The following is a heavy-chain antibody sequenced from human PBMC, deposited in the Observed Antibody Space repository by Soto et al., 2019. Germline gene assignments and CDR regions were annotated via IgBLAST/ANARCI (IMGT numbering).Heavy chain of an antibody. V-gene: IGHV1-69*01. CDR3: ASNADYYDSSDYYYYSMDV. J-gene: IGHJ6*02. D-gene: IGHD3-22*01. CDR1: GGTFSSYA. CDR2: IIPIFGTA. Sequence: VQLVQSGAEVKKPGSSVKVSCKASGGTFSSYAISWVRQAPGQGLEWMGGIIPIFGTANYAQKFQGRVTITADEFTGTAYMELSSLRSEDTAVYYCASNADYYDSSDYYYYSMDVWGQGTTVIVSS.